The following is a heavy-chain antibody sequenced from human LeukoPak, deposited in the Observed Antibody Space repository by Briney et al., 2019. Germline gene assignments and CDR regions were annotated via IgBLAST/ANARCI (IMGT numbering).Heavy chain of an antibody. V-gene: IGHV3-30*14. D-gene: IGHD3-22*01. Sequence: GGSLRLSCAASGFTFRSFVMHWVRQAPGKGLEWVAAISYEDGSNKYYADSVKGRFTISRDNSKNTLYLQMNSLRAEDTAVYYCAKTLVDYYDSSGYYPSGAFDIWGQGTMVTVSS. CDR1: GFTFRSFV. CDR2: ISYEDGSNK. J-gene: IGHJ3*02. CDR3: AKTLVDYYDSSGYYPSGAFDI.